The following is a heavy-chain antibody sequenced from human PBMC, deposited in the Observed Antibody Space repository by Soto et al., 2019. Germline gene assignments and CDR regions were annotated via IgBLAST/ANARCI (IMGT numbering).Heavy chain of an antibody. CDR2: IYYSGST. Sequence: SETLSLTCTVSGVSISRSTYYWGWIRQPPGKGLEWIGSIYYSGSTYYRPSLKSRVTISVDTSKNQFSLKLSSLRAEDTALYYCAKNQERELPRVIDFWGQGTLVTVSS. V-gene: IGHV4-39*07. D-gene: IGHD1-7*01. J-gene: IGHJ4*02. CDR1: GVSISRSTYY. CDR3: AKNQERELPRVIDF.